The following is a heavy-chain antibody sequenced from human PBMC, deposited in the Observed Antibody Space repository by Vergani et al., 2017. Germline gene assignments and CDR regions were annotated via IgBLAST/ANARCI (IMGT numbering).Heavy chain of an antibody. CDR2: IYYSGST. J-gene: IGHJ4*02. CDR3: ARHLGYYYDSSGYYPPSLSLYYFDY. CDR1: GGSISSSSYY. Sequence: QLQLQESGPGLVKPSETLSLTCTVSGGSISSSSYYWGWIRQPPGKGLEWIGSIYYSGSTYYNPSLKSRVTISVDTSKNQFSLKLSSVTAADTAVYYCARHLGYYYDSSGYYPPSLSLYYFDYWGQGTLVTVSS. V-gene: IGHV4-39*01. D-gene: IGHD3-22*01.